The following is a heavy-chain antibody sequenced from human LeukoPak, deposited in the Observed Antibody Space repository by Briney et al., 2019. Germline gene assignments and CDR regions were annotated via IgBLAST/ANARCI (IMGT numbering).Heavy chain of an antibody. D-gene: IGHD3-22*01. CDR1: GFTFSSYE. J-gene: IGHJ4*02. CDR3: ARDETYHYDRSGYSHFDY. CDR2: ISSSGSTI. Sequence: GGSLRLSCEVSGFTFSSYEMNWVRQAPGKGLEWVSYISSSGSTIYYADSVKGRFTISRDNAKNSLYLQMNSLRAEDTAVYYCARDETYHYDRSGYSHFDYWGQGTLVTVSS. V-gene: IGHV3-48*03.